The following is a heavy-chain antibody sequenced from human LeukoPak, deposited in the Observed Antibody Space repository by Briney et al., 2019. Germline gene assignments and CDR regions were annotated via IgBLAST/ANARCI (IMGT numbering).Heavy chain of an antibody. CDR1: GGAISSYY. J-gene: IGHJ4*02. CDR2: IYYSWST. D-gene: IGHD5-24*01. CDR3: LRGGHWRWLQSDY. V-gene: IGHV4-59*01. Sequence: SQTLALTYTVSGGAISSYYWSWIRQPPGKGLEWVGYIYYSWSTNFHTSLKGRVTVSVEPFKDHVLLRLGAVTAAGTGMFLCLRGGHWRWLQSDYWGQGILVTVSS.